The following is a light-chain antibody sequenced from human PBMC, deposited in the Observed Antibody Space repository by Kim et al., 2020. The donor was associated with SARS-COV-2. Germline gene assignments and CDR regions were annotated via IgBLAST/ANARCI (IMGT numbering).Light chain of an antibody. V-gene: IGKV3-20*01. J-gene: IGKJ4*01. CDR3: QQYGSSLLT. CDR1: RSVSSNY. Sequence: SPGESATLSCRASRSVSSNYLAWYQQKPGQAPRLLIYGASSRATGIPDRFSGSGSATDFTLIISRLEPEDFAVYYCQQYGSSLLTFGGGTKVDIK. CDR2: GAS.